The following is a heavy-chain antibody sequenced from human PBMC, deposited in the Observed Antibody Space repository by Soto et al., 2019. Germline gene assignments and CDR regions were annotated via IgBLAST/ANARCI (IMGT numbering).Heavy chain of an antibody. D-gene: IGHD1-7*01. V-gene: IGHV6-1*01. J-gene: IGHJ6*02. Sequence: PSQTLSLTCAISGDSVSSNSAAWNWIRQSPSRGLEWLGRTYYRSKWYNDYAVSVKSRITINPDTSKNQFSLQLNSVTPEDTAVYYCARDPYDWNYGDYYYYYGMDVWGQGTTVTVSS. CDR2: TYYRSKWYN. CDR1: GDSVSSNSAA. CDR3: ARDPYDWNYGDYYYYYGMDV.